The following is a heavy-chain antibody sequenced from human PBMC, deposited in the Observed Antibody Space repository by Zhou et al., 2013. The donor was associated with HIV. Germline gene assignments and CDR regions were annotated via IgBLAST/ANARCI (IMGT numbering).Heavy chain of an antibody. J-gene: IGHJ6*03. CDR1: GGTFSSYA. Sequence: QVQLVQSGAEVKKPGSSVKVSCKASGGTFSSYAISWVRQAPGQGLEWMGGIIPIFGTANYAQKFQGRVTITADESTSTAYMELSSLRSEDTAVYYCAGARDSYCGGDCYTHYSYYYYYMDVWGKGTTVTVSS. V-gene: IGHV1-69*12. CDR3: AGARDSYCGGDCYTHYSYYYYYMDV. CDR2: IIPIFGTA. D-gene: IGHD2-21*01.